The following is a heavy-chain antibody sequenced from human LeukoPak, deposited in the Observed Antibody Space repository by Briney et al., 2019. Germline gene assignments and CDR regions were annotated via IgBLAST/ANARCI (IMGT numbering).Heavy chain of an antibody. CDR1: GGSISSYC. CDR3: ATSYDAKTAPYDP. CDR2: IYTSGST. J-gene: IGHJ5*02. D-gene: IGHD3-3*01. V-gene: IGHV4-4*09. Sequence: SETLSLTCTVSGGSISSYCWSWVRQPPGKGLEWIWYIYTSGSTGYNPSLKSRVTMSVDTSKNQLSMELRFLTAADTAVYFCATSYDAKTAPYDPWGQGTLVTVSS.